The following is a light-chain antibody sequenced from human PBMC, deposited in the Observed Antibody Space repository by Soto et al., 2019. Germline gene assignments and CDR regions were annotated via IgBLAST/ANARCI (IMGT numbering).Light chain of an antibody. J-gene: IGLJ3*02. CDR1: SSDVGDYNY. CDR3: SSYTSASTRV. V-gene: IGLV2-14*01. Sequence: QSALTQPASVSGSPGQSITISCTATSSDVGDYNYVSWYQQHPGQAPKLMIYEVRFRPSGVSHRFSGSKSGNTASLTISGLQTEDEADYYCSSYTSASTRVFGGGTQLTVL. CDR2: EVR.